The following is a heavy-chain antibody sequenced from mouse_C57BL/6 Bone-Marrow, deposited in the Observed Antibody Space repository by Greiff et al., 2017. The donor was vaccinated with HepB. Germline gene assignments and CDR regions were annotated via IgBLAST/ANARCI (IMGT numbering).Heavy chain of an antibody. Sequence: QVQLQQSGPELVKPGASVKISCKASGYAFSSSWMNWVKQRPGKGLEWIGRIYPGDGDTNYNGKFKGKATLTADKSSSTSYMQLSSLTSEDSAVYFCARGYDYYGAWFAYWGQGTLVTVSS. J-gene: IGHJ3*01. V-gene: IGHV1-82*01. CDR1: GYAFSSSW. CDR2: IYPGDGDT. CDR3: ARGYDYYGAWFAY. D-gene: IGHD1-1*01.